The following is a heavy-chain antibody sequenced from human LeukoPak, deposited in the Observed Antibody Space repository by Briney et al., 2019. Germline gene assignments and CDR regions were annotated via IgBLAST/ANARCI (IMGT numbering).Heavy chain of an antibody. D-gene: IGHD6-6*01. CDR2: INPNSGGT. CDR3: ARVPSIAARRNAFDI. CDR1: GYTFTGYY. V-gene: IGHV1-2*06. J-gene: IGHJ3*02. Sequence: ASVKVSCKASGYTFTGYYMHWVRQAPGQGLEWMGRINPNSGGTNYAQKFQGRVTMTRDTSISTAYMELSRLRSDDTAVYYCARVPSIAARRNAFDIWGQGTVVTVSS.